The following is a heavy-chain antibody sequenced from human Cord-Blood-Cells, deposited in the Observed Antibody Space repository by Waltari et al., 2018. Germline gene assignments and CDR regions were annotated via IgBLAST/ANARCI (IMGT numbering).Heavy chain of an antibody. CDR3: ASIAAAGHDY. D-gene: IGHD6-13*01. CDR1: GFTFSSYS. Sequence: EVQLVESGGGLVKPGGSLRLSCAASGFTFSSYSMNWVRQAPGKGLEWVSSISSSSSYIYYADSVKGRFTISRDNAKNSLYLQMNSLRAEDTAVYYCASIAAAGHDYCGQGTLVTVSS. J-gene: IGHJ4*02. CDR2: ISSSSSYI. V-gene: IGHV3-21*01.